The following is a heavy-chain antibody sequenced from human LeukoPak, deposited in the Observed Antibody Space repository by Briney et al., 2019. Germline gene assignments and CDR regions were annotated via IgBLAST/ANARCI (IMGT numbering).Heavy chain of an antibody. CDR1: GFTFSTYA. Sequence: GGSLRLSCAASGFTFSTYAMSWVRQAPGKGLEWVSGISGSGDNTNYADSVKGRFTISRDSSKNTLYLQMNSLRAEDTAVYYCAKALGLLWFGGLDYWGQGTLVTVSS. D-gene: IGHD3-10*01. J-gene: IGHJ4*02. V-gene: IGHV3-23*01. CDR3: AKALGLLWFGGLDY. CDR2: ISGSGDNT.